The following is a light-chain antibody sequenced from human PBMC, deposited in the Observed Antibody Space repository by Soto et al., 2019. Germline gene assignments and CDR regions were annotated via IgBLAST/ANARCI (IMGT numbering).Light chain of an antibody. CDR3: QQRSNWPPIT. V-gene: IGKV3-11*01. J-gene: IGKJ5*01. Sequence: PGERATLSCRSSQSVSGYLVWYQQRPGQAPRLLIHDASHRAAGTPARFSGSGFGTDFTLTISSLEPEDAAVYYCQQRSNWPPITFGQGTRLEIK. CDR2: DAS. CDR1: QSVSGY.